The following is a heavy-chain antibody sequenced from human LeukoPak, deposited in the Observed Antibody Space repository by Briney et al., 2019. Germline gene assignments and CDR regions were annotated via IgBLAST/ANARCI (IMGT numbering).Heavy chain of an antibody. D-gene: IGHD5-12*01. CDR2: IRYTSET. Sequence: GGSLRLSCAASGFIFSQYSMNWVRQAPGKGLEWVSHIRYTSETFYADSVKGRLTISRDVARNSLYLQMNNLRVEDTAIYYCARDAGNSAYGCDVWGQGTLVTVSS. J-gene: IGHJ4*02. V-gene: IGHV3-48*01. CDR3: ARDAGNSAYGCDV. CDR1: GFIFSQYS.